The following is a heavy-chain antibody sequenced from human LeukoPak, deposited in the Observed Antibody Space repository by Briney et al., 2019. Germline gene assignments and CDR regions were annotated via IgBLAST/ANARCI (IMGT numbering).Heavy chain of an antibody. CDR2: ISYDGSNK. Sequence: GGSLRLSCAASGFTFSSYAMHWVRQAPGEGLEWVAVISYDGSNKYYADSVKGRFTISRDNSKNTLYLQMNSLRAEDTAVYYCARRRGPQILEWSYYYYYGMDVWGQGTTVTVSS. V-gene: IGHV3-30-3*01. CDR1: GFTFSSYA. CDR3: ARRRGPQILEWSYYYYYGMDV. J-gene: IGHJ6*02. D-gene: IGHD3-3*01.